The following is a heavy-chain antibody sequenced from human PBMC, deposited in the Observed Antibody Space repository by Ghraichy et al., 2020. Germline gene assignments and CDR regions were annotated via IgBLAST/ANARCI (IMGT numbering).Heavy chain of an antibody. Sequence: SETLSLTCTVSGGSISSYYWSWIRQPPGKGLEWIGYIYYSGSTNYNPSLKSRVTISVDTSKNQFSLKLSSVTAADTAVYYCARGPGVSWYFDYWGQGTLVTVSS. V-gene: IGHV4-59*01. CDR1: GGSISSYY. J-gene: IGHJ4*02. CDR2: IYYSGST. CDR3: ARGPGVSWYFDY. D-gene: IGHD3-10*01.